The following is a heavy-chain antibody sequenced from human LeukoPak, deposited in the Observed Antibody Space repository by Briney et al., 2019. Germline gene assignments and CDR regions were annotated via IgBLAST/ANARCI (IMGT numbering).Heavy chain of an antibody. V-gene: IGHV4-34*01. D-gene: IGHD6-19*01. Sequence: PGGSLRLSCAASGFTFSSYWMIGVRRAPGQGLVRFGEINYSGSTNYNPSLKSQVTISVDTSKNKFSLKMSSVTAADTTVYYCARGFGSGWSTLFDYWGQGTLVTVSS. CDR2: INYSGST. CDR1: GFTFSSYW. CDR3: ARGFGSGWSTLFDY. J-gene: IGHJ4*02.